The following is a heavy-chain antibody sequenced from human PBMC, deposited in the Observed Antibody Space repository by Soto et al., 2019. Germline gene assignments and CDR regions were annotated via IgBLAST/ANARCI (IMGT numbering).Heavy chain of an antibody. CDR2: IYYSGST. Sequence: ETLSLTCTVSGGSITSYYWSWIRQPPGKGLAWIGYIYYSGSTNYNPSLKSRVTISVDTSKNQFSLKLSSVTAADTAVYYCASLNYDFWSGYSHYAEYFQHWGQGTLVTVSS. V-gene: IGHV4-59*01. CDR1: GGSITSYY. D-gene: IGHD3-3*01. J-gene: IGHJ1*01. CDR3: ASLNYDFWSGYSHYAEYFQH.